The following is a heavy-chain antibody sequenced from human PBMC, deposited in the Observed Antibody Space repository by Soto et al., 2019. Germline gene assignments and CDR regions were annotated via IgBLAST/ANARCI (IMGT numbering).Heavy chain of an antibody. J-gene: IGHJ4*02. D-gene: IGHD2-8*02. CDR2: IYHSGST. CDR3: ARVHTGRLSFDY. CDR1: GYSISSGYY. V-gene: IGHV4-38-2*01. Sequence: SETLSLTCAVSGYSISSGYYWGWIRQPPGKGLEWIGSIYHSGSTYYNPSLKSRVTISVDTSKSQFSLKLSSVTAADTAVYYCARVHTGRLSFDYWGQGTLVTVSS.